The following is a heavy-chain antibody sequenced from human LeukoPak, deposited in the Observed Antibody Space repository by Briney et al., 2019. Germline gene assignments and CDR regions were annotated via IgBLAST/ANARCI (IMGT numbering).Heavy chain of an antibody. CDR2: ISGSGGST. CDR3: AKDRRYYDSSGYSDY. D-gene: IGHD3-22*01. V-gene: IGHV3-23*01. CDR1: GFTFSSYA. J-gene: IGHJ4*02. Sequence: AGGSLRLSCAASGFTFSSYAMSWVRQAPGKGLEWVSAISGSGGSTYYADSVKGRFTISRDNSKNTLYLQMNSLRAEDTAVYYCAKDRRYYDSSGYSDYWGQGTLVTVSS.